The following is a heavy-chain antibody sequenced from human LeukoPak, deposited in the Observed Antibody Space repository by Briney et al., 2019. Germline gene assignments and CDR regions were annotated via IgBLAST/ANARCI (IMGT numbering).Heavy chain of an antibody. CDR1: GGTFSSYA. V-gene: IGHV1-69*13. Sequence: SVKVSCKASGGTFSSYAISWVRQAPGQGLEWMGGIIPIFGTANYAQKFQGRVTITADESTSTAYMELSCLRSEDTAVYYCASGGLITYGSELDYWGQGTLVTVSS. CDR3: ASGGLITYGSELDY. D-gene: IGHD3-10*01. J-gene: IGHJ4*02. CDR2: IIPIFGTA.